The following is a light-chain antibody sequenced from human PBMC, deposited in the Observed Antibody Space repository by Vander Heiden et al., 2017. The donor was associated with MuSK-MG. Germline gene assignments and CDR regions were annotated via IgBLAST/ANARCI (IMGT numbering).Light chain of an antibody. J-gene: IGKJ1*01. Sequence: IQVTQSPSPLSLSVGDRVTFTCRASQTIGYYLHWHQQKEGRDTKLLTYAASNLLSGVPSRFSRSGSGTNITLTIRKLQREEFATYLCQPSVSTVWTFGQGTKVEIK. CDR2: AAS. V-gene: IGKV1-39*01. CDR1: QTIGYY. CDR3: QPSVSTVWT.